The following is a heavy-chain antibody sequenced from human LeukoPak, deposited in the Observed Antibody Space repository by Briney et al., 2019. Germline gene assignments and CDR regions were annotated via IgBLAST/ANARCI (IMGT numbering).Heavy chain of an antibody. CDR2: MNPNSGNT. CDR1: GYTFTSYD. Sequence: ASVKVSCKASGYTFTSYDINWERQATGQGLEWMGWMNPNSGNTGYAQKFQGRVTMTRNTSISTAYMELSSLRSEDTAVYYCARGLLDYDSNWFDPWGQGTLVTVSS. J-gene: IGHJ5*02. V-gene: IGHV1-8*01. D-gene: IGHD3-3*01. CDR3: ARGLLDYDSNWFDP.